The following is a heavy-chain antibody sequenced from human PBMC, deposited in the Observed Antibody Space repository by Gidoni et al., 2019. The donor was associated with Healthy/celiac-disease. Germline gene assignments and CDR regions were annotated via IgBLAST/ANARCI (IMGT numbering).Heavy chain of an antibody. D-gene: IGHD3-3*01. V-gene: IGHV1-69*08. CDR2: IIPILGIA. Sequence: QVQLVQSGAEVRKPGSSVTVSCKASGGTFSSYTVSWGRPAPGQGLEWMGRIIPILGIANYAQKFQGRVTSTADKSTSTAYMERSRRRSEDTAVDYCARDQEDFGVVSGYYGMDVWGQGTTVTVSS. CDR1: GGTFSSYT. CDR3: ARDQEDFGVVSGYYGMDV. J-gene: IGHJ6*02.